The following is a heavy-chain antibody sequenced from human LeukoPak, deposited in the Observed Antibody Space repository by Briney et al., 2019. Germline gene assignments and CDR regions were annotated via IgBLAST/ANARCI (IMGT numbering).Heavy chain of an antibody. Sequence: SVKVSCTASGGTFNNHATSWVRQAPGQGLEWMGGIILIFGTPNYAQKFQGRVTITADESTSTAYMELSSLRSEDTAVYYCARDWAYRSYGMDVWGQGTTVTVSS. CDR3: ARDWAYRSYGMDV. D-gene: IGHD5-18*01. CDR1: GGTFNNHA. J-gene: IGHJ6*02. CDR2: IILIFGTP. V-gene: IGHV1-69*13.